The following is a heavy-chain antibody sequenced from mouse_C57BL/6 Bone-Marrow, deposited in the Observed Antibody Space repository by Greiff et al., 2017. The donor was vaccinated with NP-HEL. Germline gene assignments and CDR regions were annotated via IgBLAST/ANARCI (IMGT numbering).Heavy chain of an antibody. CDR1: GYSITSGYY. CDR2: ISYDGSN. J-gene: IGHJ4*01. V-gene: IGHV3-6*01. D-gene: IGHD1-1*01. Sequence: EVKVEESGPGLVKPSQSLSLTCSVTGYSITSGYYWNWVRQFPGNKLEWMGYISYDGSNNYNPSLKNRISITRDTSKNQFFLKLNSVTTEDTATYYCAREGITYAMDYWGQGTSVTVSS. CDR3: AREGITYAMDY.